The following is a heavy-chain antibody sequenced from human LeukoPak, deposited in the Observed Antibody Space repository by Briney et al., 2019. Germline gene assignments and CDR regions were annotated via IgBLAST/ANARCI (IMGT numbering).Heavy chain of an antibody. CDR1: GFSFSNYA. J-gene: IGHJ4*02. Sequence: GGSLRLSCAVSGFSFSNYAMSWVRQAPGKGLEWVSVISGSGGSTYHADSVKGRFTISRDNFRNTLYLQMNSLRAEDTALYYCAKIVGATSIQDYWGQGTLVTVSS. V-gene: IGHV3-23*01. CDR2: ISGSGGST. CDR3: AKIVGATSIQDY. D-gene: IGHD1-26*01.